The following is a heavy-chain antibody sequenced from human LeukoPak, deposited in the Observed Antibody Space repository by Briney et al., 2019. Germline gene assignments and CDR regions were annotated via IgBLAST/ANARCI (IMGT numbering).Heavy chain of an antibody. J-gene: IGHJ5*02. Sequence: GSLRLSCAASGFTFSSYGMHWVRQAPGKGLEWVAVISYDGSNKYYADSVKGRFTISRDNSKNTLYLQMNSLRAEDTAVYYCAKLYPGYSSSWVNNWFDPWGQGTLVTVSS. D-gene: IGHD6-13*01. CDR1: GFTFSSYG. CDR2: ISYDGSNK. V-gene: IGHV3-30*18. CDR3: AKLYPGYSSSWVNNWFDP.